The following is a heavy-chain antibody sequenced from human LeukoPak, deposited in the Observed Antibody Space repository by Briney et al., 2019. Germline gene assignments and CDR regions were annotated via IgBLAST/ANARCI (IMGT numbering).Heavy chain of an antibody. V-gene: IGHV4-4*02. J-gene: IGHJ4*02. CDR2: VHLSGTS. Sequence: SETLSLPCAVSGGSILTTNWWSWVRQPPGKGLEWIGEVHLSGTSNYNPSLKSRVSMSIDKSKNQLSLKLTSVTAADTAMYYCARESGAFSPFGFWGQGTLVTVSS. CDR1: GGSILTTNW. D-gene: IGHD1-26*01. CDR3: ARESGAFSPFGF.